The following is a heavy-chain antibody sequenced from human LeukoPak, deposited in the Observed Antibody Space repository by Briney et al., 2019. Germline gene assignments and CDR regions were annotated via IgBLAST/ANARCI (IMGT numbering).Heavy chain of an antibody. V-gene: IGHV4-59*08. Sequence: PSETLSLTCTVPGGSISSYYWSWIRQPPGKGLEWIGYIYYSGSTNYNPSLKSRVTISVDTSKNQFSLKLSSVTAADTAVYYCAATMVRGGVDPWGQGTLVTVSS. CDR2: IYYSGST. CDR1: GGSISSYY. D-gene: IGHD3-10*01. CDR3: AATMVRGGVDP. J-gene: IGHJ5*02.